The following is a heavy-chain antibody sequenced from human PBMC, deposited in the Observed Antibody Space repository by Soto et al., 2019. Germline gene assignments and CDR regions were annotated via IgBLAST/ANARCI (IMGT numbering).Heavy chain of an antibody. Sequence: SETLSLTCTVSGGSISSSSYYWGWIRQPPGKGLEWIGSIYYSGSTYYNPSLKSRVTISVDTSKNQFSLKLSSVTAADTAVYYCSRHDVEVVTPGVRFDHWGQGTLVTVSS. CDR1: GGSISSSSYY. CDR2: IYYSGST. CDR3: SRHDVEVVTPGVRFDH. D-gene: IGHD2-2*01. V-gene: IGHV4-39*01. J-gene: IGHJ4*02.